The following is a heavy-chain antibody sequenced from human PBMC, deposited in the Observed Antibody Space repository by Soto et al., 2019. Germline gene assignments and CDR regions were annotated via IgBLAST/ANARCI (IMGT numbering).Heavy chain of an antibody. Sequence: PGGSLRLSCAASGFTFSSYAMHWVRQAPGKGLEWVAVISYDGSNKYYADSVRGRFTISRDNSKNTLYLQMNSLRAEDTAVYYCAPKRSDVDTAMVTGPFDYWGQGPLVTVSS. V-gene: IGHV3-30-3*01. CDR3: APKRSDVDTAMVTGPFDY. CDR1: GFTFSSYA. D-gene: IGHD5-18*01. CDR2: ISYDGSNK. J-gene: IGHJ4*02.